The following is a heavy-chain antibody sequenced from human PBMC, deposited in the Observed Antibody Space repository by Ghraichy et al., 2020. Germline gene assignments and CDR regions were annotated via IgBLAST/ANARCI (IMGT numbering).Heavy chain of an antibody. J-gene: IGHJ4*02. V-gene: IGHV1-2*04. CDR3: ARQNSGYDFYFDY. D-gene: IGHD5-12*01. CDR1: GYTFTGYY. Sequence: ASVKVSCKASGYTFTGYYMHWVRQAPGQGLEWMGWINPNSGGTNYAQKFQGWVTMTRDTSISTAYMELSRLRSDDTAVYYCARQNSGYDFYFDYWGQGTLVTVSS. CDR2: INPNSGGT.